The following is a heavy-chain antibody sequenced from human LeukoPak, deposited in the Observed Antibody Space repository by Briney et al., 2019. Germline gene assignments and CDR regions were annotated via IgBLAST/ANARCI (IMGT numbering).Heavy chain of an antibody. Sequence: ASVTVSCTASGFTFTSSAVQWVRRARGQRLEWIGWIVVGSGNTNYAQKFQERATITRDMSTSTAYMELSSLRSEDTAVYYCAAAPNYYDSSGYDYYGMDVWGQGTTVTVSS. D-gene: IGHD3-22*01. CDR2: IVVGSGNT. CDR3: AAAPNYYDSSGYDYYGMDV. V-gene: IGHV1-58*01. J-gene: IGHJ6*02. CDR1: GFTFTSSA.